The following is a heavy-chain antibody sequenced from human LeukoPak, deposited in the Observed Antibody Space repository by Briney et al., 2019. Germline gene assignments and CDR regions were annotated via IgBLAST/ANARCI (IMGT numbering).Heavy chain of an antibody. CDR1: GLKFSGSS. D-gene: IGHD2-2*01. CDR2: IRSQGKSYAT. CDR3: TTRPECCRSTSCFE. V-gene: IGHV3-73*01. J-gene: IGHJ1*01. Sequence: PGGSLKLSCAASGLKFSGSSMHWVRQASGRGLEWVGRIRSQGKSYATTYGASVEGRFTISRDDSKNTVFLQMNSLKTEDTAVYYCTTRPECCRSTSCFEWGQGTLVTVSS.